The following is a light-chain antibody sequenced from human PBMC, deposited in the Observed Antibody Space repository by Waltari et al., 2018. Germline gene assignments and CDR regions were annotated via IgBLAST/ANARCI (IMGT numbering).Light chain of an antibody. CDR2: DAT. Sequence: VSTQPPAPLSLSPGGVATLSCRASRSVGSYLACYQQKPGQAPRLLICDATNRATDSPARFSGSGSGTDLTLTISSLEPEDFAVYYCQQRSDWPPLTFGGGTKVEMK. V-gene: IGKV3-11*01. J-gene: IGKJ4*01. CDR1: RSVGSY. CDR3: QQRSDWPPLT.